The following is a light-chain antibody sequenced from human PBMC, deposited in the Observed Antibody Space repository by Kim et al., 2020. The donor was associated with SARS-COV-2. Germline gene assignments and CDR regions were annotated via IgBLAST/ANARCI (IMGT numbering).Light chain of an antibody. CDR2: GAS. V-gene: IGKV3-20*01. CDR3: QQDGSSPYT. J-gene: IGKJ2*01. CDR1: QTVSTY. Sequence: EIVLTQSPGTLSLSPGERATLSCRASQTVSTYLAWYQQKPGQAPRLLIYGASRRASGIPDSVSGSGSGTDFTLTISRLEPEDFAVYYCQQDGSSPYTFGQGTKLEI.